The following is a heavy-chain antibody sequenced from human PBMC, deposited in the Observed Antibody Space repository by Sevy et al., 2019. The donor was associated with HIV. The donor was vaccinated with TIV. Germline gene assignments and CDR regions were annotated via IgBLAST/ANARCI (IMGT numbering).Heavy chain of an antibody. CDR1: GFTLSSYG. CDR2: IRYDGSNK. CDR3: AGDGLGITISAEWGGGMDV. J-gene: IGHJ6*02. D-gene: IGHD3-3*01. V-gene: IGHV3-33*01. Sequence: GGSLRLSCAASGFTLSSYGMHWVRRAPGKGLEWVAVIRYDGSNKYYADSVKGRFTISRDNSKNTLYLQMNSLRAEDTAGYYCAGDGLGITISAEWGGGMDVWGQGTTVTVSS.